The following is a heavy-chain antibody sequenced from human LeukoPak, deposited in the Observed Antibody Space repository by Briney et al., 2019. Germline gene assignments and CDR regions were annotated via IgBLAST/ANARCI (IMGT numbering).Heavy chain of an antibody. CDR3: ARDRGGSSDAFDI. J-gene: IGHJ3*02. CDR2: IYYSGST. D-gene: IGHD2-2*01. V-gene: IGHV4-39*02. Sequence: PSETLSLTCTVSGGSISSSSYYWGWIRQPPGKGLEWIGGIYYSGSTYYNPSLKSRVTISVDTSKNQFSLKLSSVTAADTAVYYCARDRGGSSDAFDIWGPGTMVTVSS. CDR1: GGSISSSSYY.